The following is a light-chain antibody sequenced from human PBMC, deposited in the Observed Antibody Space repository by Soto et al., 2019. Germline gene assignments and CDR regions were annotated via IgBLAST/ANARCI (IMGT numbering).Light chain of an antibody. CDR1: SSDVGGYNY. CDR2: EVS. J-gene: IGLJ2*01. Sequence: QSALTQPASVSGSPGQSITISCTGTSSDVGGYNYVSWYQQHQGKAPKLMIYEVSNRPSGVSNRFSCSKSGNTASLTISGLQAEDEADYYCSSYTSSSTLVLFGGGTKLTVL. CDR3: SSYTSSSTLVL. V-gene: IGLV2-14*01.